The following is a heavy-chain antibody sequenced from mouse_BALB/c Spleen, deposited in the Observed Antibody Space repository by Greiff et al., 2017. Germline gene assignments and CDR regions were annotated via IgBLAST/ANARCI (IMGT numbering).Heavy chain of an antibody. J-gene: IGHJ2*01. D-gene: IGHD2-2*01. CDR2: ISDGGSYT. Sequence: DVMLVESGGDLVKPGGSLKLSCAASGFTFSSYVMSWVRQTPDKRLEWVATISDGGSYTYYPDSVKGRFTISRDNAKNNLYLQMSSLKSEDTAMYYCATSYGYHFDYWGQGTTLTVSS. V-gene: IGHV5-6*02. CDR3: ATSYGYHFDY. CDR1: GFTFSSYV.